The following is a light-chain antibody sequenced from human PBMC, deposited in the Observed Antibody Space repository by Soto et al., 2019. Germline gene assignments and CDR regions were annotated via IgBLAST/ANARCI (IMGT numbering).Light chain of an antibody. Sequence: QSVLTQPPSASGAPGQRVTISCSGSNSNIGSNTVNWFQHLPGTAPKLLIYGNNQRPSGVPDRFSGSKPDTSATLAISGLQSEDEGDYYCAAWDDSLNGYVFGTGTKVTVL. J-gene: IGLJ1*01. CDR1: NSNIGSNT. V-gene: IGLV1-44*01. CDR2: GNN. CDR3: AAWDDSLNGYV.